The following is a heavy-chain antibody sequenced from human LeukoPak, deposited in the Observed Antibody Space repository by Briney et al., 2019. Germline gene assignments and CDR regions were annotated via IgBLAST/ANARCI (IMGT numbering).Heavy chain of an antibody. V-gene: IGHV4-59*01. J-gene: IGHJ4*02. CDR1: GGSLSSYY. CDR2: IYYSGST. D-gene: IGHD4-23*01. CDR3: ARDVPKNGGLDY. Sequence: SETLSLTCTVSGGSLSSYYWSWIRQPPGKGLEWIGYIYYSGSTNYNPSLKSRVTISVDTSKNQFSLKLSSVTAADTAVYYCARDVPKNGGLDYWGQGTLVTVSS.